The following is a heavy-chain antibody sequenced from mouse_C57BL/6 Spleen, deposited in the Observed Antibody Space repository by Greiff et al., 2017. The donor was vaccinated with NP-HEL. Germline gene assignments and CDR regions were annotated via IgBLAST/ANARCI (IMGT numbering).Heavy chain of an antibody. CDR1: GYAFSSSW. CDR3: ARPYYSNYLAY. Sequence: VQLQQSGPELVKPGASVKISCKASGYAFSSSWMNWVKQRPGKGLEWIGRIYPGDGDTNYNGKFKGKATLTADNSSSTAYMQLSSLTSEDSAVYFCARPYYSNYLAYWGQGTLVTVSA. CDR2: IYPGDGDT. D-gene: IGHD2-5*01. V-gene: IGHV1-82*01. J-gene: IGHJ3*01.